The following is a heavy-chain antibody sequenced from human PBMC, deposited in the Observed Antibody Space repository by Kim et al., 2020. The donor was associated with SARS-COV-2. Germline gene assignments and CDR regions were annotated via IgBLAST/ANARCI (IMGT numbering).Heavy chain of an antibody. V-gene: IGHV1-69*04. Sequence: KFQGRVTITADKSTSTAYMELSSLRSEDTAVYYCARDGYDSRKKSNWFDPWGQGTLVTVSS. J-gene: IGHJ5*02. D-gene: IGHD3-22*01. CDR3: ARDGYDSRKKSNWFDP.